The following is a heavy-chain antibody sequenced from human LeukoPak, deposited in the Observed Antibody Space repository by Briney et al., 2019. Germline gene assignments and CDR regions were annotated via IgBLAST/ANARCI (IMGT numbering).Heavy chain of an antibody. D-gene: IGHD3-16*02. CDR1: GGTFSSYA. V-gene: IGHV1-69*13. CDR2: IIPIFGTA. CDR3: ASATGRYRRNWFDP. J-gene: IGHJ5*02. Sequence: VASVKVSCKASGGTFSSYAISWVRQAPGQGLEWMGGIIPIFGTANYAQKFQGRVTITADESTSTAYMELSSLRSEDTAVYYCASATGRYRRNWFDPWGQGTLVTVSS.